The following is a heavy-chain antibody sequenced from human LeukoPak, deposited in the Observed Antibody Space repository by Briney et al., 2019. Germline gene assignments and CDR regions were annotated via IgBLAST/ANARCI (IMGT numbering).Heavy chain of an antibody. Sequence: GGSLRLSCAASGFTFSSYGVHWVRQAPGKGLEWVAFIRYDGSNKYYADSVKGRFTISRDNSKNTLYLQMNSLRAEDTAVYYCAKDFVGYCSGGSCYSFDYWGQGTLVTVSS. CDR3: AKDFVGYCSGGSCYSFDY. V-gene: IGHV3-30*02. CDR2: IRYDGSNK. D-gene: IGHD2-15*01. CDR1: GFTFSSYG. J-gene: IGHJ4*02.